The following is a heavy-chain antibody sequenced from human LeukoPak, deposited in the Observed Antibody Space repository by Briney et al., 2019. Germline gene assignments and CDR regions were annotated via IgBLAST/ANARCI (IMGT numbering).Heavy chain of an antibody. CDR3: ARFRSSFPAHNMDV. J-gene: IGHJ6*02. V-gene: IGHV1-8*01. D-gene: IGHD6-6*01. Sequence: ASVKVSCKASGYTFTSYDINWVRQATGQGLEWMGWMNPNSGNTGYAQKFQGRVTMTRNTSISTAYMELSSLRPEDTAVYYCARFRSSFPAHNMDVWGQGTTVTVSS. CDR1: GYTFTSYD. CDR2: MNPNSGNT.